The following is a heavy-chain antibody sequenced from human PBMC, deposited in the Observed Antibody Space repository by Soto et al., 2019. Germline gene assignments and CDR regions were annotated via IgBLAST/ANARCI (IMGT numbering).Heavy chain of an antibody. J-gene: IGHJ4*02. CDR2: SSATGAGT. D-gene: IGHD1-7*01. Sequence: EVQLLESGGGLVQPGGSLRLSCAASGFTFSSYGMTWVRQAPGKGLEWVSFSSATGAGTYYEDSVKGRFTISSDNSKNRLYLQMTSLRADDTAVHYCAKDRRAGGNYGFYSDFWGQGALVIVSS. CDR1: GFTFSSYG. V-gene: IGHV3-23*01. CDR3: AKDRRAGGNYGFYSDF.